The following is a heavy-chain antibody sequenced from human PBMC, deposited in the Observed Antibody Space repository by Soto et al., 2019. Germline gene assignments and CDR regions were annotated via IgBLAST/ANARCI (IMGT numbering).Heavy chain of an antibody. CDR1: GFTVSSNY. Sequence: PGGSLRLSCAASGFTVSSNYMSWVRQAPGKGLEWVSVIYSGGSEYFVDSVKGRFTISRDIFKITLYLQLSSLRIEDSVVYYCAKDAPKPPRFYYTLDVWGHGTTVTVSS. CDR3: AKDAPKPPRFYYTLDV. D-gene: IGHD2-2*01. CDR2: IYSGGSE. V-gene: IGHV3-66*02. J-gene: IGHJ6*02.